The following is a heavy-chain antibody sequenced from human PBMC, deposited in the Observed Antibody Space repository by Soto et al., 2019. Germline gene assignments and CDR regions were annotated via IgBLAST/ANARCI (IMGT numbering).Heavy chain of an antibody. V-gene: IGHV4-39*01. CDR2: FHYSGNT. Sequence: SETLSLTXAVSGDSISGNNYYWAWIRQPPGKGLEWIGSFHYSGNTFYNPSLKSRVTISVDASKNQFSLRLTSVTAADTAVYYCARHLITVPTAIGYSYYYYGMDVWGQGTTVTVSS. D-gene: IGHD2-2*02. CDR3: ARHLITVPTAIGYSYYYYGMDV. CDR1: GDSISGNNYY. J-gene: IGHJ6*02.